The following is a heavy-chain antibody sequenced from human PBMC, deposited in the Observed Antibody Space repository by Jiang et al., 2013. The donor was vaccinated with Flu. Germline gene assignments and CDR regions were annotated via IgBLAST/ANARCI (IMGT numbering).Heavy chain of an antibody. CDR3: ARVAGGLRAGWFDP. CDR1: GDFISSYY. V-gene: IGHV4-4*07. CDR2: ISTSGST. D-gene: IGHD3-16*01. J-gene: IGHJ5*02. Sequence: GLVKPSETLSLTCTVSGDFISSYYWSWIRQPAGKGLEYIGRISTSGSTNYNPSLKSRVTMSVDTSNNHFSLKLSSVTAADTAVYYCARVAGGLRAGWFDPWGQGTLVSVSS.